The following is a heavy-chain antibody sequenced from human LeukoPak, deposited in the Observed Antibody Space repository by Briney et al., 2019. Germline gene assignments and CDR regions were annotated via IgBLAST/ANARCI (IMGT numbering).Heavy chain of an antibody. D-gene: IGHD3-10*01. CDR3: ARHITMVRGVISTPHYYFDY. Sequence: SETLSLTCTVSGGSISSGSYYWSWIRQPAGKGLEWIGRIYTTGSTYYNPSLKSRVTISVDTSKNQFSLKLSSVTAADTAVYYCARHITMVRGVISTPHYYFDYWGQGTLVTVSS. J-gene: IGHJ4*02. CDR1: GGSISSGSYY. CDR2: IYTTGST. V-gene: IGHV4-61*02.